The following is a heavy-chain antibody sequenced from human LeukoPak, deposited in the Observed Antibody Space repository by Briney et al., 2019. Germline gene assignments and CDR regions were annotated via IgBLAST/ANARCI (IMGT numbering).Heavy chain of an antibody. Sequence: GGSLRLSGAASGFTVSSNYMSWVRQASGKGLEWVSVIYRGGTTDYADSVKGRFTISRDNYKNTLFLQMNSLRAEDTAVYYCAREAPYSSSWYYFDYWGQGTLVTVSS. D-gene: IGHD6-13*01. CDR1: GFTVSSNY. J-gene: IGHJ4*02. CDR2: IYRGGTT. CDR3: AREAPYSSSWYYFDY. V-gene: IGHV3-66*01.